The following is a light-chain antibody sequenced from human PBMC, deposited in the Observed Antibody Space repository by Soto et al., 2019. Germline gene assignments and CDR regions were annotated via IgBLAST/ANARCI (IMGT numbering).Light chain of an antibody. CDR1: QSLVYSDGNTY. CDR3: MQGMYWPPT. V-gene: IGKV2-30*01. Sequence: DVVMTQSPLSLPVTLGQPASISCRSSQSLVYSDGNTYLNWFQQRPGHSPRRLIYKVSNRDSGVPDRFRGSGSVTDFTLKIRRVEAEDVGFYYGMQGMYWPPTFGGGTKVEIK. J-gene: IGKJ4*01. CDR2: KVS.